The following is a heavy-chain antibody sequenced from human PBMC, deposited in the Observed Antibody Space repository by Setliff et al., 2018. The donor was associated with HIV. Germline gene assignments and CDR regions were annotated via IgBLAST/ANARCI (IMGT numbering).Heavy chain of an antibody. D-gene: IGHD4-4*01. CDR2: IIPMFGTA. J-gene: IGHJ4*02. CDR3: SRSRNLDY. V-gene: IGHV1-69*05. Sequence: INWVRQAPGQGLAWMGGIIPMFGTANYVQKFQARLTFTRDTSASTVYMELSSLRSEDTAMYYCSRSRNLDYWGQGTLVTVSS.